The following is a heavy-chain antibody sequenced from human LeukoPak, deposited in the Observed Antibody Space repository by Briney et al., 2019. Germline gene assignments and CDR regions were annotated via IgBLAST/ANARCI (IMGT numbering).Heavy chain of an antibody. Sequence: SETLSLTCTVSGGSISSGSYYWSWIRQPAGKGLEWIGRIYTSGSTNYNPSLKSRVTISVDTSKNQFSLKLSSVTAADTAVYYCARASIAAAPDAPYYYYGMDVWGQGTTVTVSS. CDR3: ARASIAAAPDAPYYYYGMDV. CDR1: GGSISSGSYY. J-gene: IGHJ6*02. V-gene: IGHV4-61*02. CDR2: IYTSGST. D-gene: IGHD6-13*01.